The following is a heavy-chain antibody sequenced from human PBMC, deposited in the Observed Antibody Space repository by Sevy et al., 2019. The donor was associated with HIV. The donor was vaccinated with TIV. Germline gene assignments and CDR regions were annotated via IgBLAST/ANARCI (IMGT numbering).Heavy chain of an antibody. V-gene: IGHV3-23*01. D-gene: IGHD6-19*01. Sequence: GGSLRLSCAASGFTFSSYGMSWVRQAPGKGLEWVAGITDSGGTTYYADSVKGRFTISRDNSKNTLSLQKNSLRAEDTAIYYCAKDSGWTHVYWGQGTLVTVSS. CDR3: AKDSGWTHVY. CDR2: ITDSGGTT. J-gene: IGHJ4*02. CDR1: GFTFSSYG.